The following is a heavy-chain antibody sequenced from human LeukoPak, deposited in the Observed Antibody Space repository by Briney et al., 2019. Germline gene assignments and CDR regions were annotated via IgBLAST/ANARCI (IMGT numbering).Heavy chain of an antibody. V-gene: IGHV3-21*01. CDR3: ARGVGLGGWFDP. Sequence: GGSLRLSCAASGFTFSSYSTNWVRQGPGKGLEWVSSISSSSRHIYYADSVKGRFTISRDNAKNSLYLQMNSLRVEDTAVYYCARGVGLGGWFDPWGQGTLVTVSS. CDR2: ISSSSRHI. D-gene: IGHD3-16*01. J-gene: IGHJ5*02. CDR1: GFTFSSYS.